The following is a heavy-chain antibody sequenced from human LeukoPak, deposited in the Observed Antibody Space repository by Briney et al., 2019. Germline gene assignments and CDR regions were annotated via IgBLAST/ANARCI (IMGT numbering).Heavy chain of an antibody. V-gene: IGHV4-30-4*08. Sequence: SETLSLTCTVSGGSISSGDYYWSWIRQPPGKGLEWIGYIYYSGSTYYNPSLRSRVTISVDTSKNQFSLKLSSVTAADTAVYYCARLGSGDMDVWGQGTTVTVSS. CDR1: GGSISSGDYY. CDR2: IYYSGST. D-gene: IGHD6-19*01. J-gene: IGHJ6*02. CDR3: ARLGSGDMDV.